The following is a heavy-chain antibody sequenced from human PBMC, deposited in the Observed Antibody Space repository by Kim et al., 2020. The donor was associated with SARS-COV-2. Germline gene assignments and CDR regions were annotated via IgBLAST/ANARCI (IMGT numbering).Heavy chain of an antibody. CDR3: AREYDGSGSFFYYYYGMDV. D-gene: IGHD3-10*01. V-gene: IGHV4-4*06. J-gene: IGHJ6*02. Sequence: SRVTMSVDTSKNQFSLKLSSVTAADTALYYCAREYDGSGSFFYYYYGMDVWGQGTTVTVSS.